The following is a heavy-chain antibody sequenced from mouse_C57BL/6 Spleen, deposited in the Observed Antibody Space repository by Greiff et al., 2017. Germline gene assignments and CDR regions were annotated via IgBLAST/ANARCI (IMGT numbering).Heavy chain of an antibody. V-gene: IGHV1-82*01. CDR3: ERSDITGVAPPYFGC. J-gene: IGHJ2*01. D-gene: IGHD1-1*01. CDR1: GYAFSSSW. Sequence: QVQLQEPGPELVKPGASVKISCKASGYAFSSSWMNWVKQRPGKGLEWIGRIYPCDGDTNYNGKFKGKATLTADKSSSTAYMQLSSLTSEDSAVSVGERSDITGVAPPYFGCWGKGATLTVSS. CDR2: IYPCDGDT.